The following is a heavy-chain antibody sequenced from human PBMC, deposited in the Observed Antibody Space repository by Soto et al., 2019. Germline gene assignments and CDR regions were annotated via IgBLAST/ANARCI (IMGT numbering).Heavy chain of an antibody. CDR1: GYTFTSYY. Sequence: ASVKVSCKASGYTFTSYYMHWVRQAPGQGLEWMGIINPSGGSTSYAQKFQGRVTMTRDTSTSTVYMELSSLRSEDTAVYYCARDDFVRDGWGGPDDYGGQGTLATASS. CDR2: INPSGGST. D-gene: IGHD3-10*01. CDR3: ARDDFVRDGWGGPDDY. V-gene: IGHV1-46*03. J-gene: IGHJ4*02.